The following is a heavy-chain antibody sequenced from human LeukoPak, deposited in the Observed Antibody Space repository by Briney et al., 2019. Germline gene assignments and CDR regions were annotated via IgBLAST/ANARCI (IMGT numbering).Heavy chain of an antibody. CDR1: GFTFSSYG. V-gene: IGHV3-30*03. Sequence: PGRSLRLSCAASGFTFSSYGMHWVRQAPGKGLEWVAVISYDGSNKYYADSVKGRFTISRDNSKNTLYLQMNSLRAEDTAVYYCARGGCSSTSCYFGFDPWGQGTLVTVSS. CDR2: ISYDGSNK. CDR3: ARGGCSSTSCYFGFDP. J-gene: IGHJ5*02. D-gene: IGHD2-2*01.